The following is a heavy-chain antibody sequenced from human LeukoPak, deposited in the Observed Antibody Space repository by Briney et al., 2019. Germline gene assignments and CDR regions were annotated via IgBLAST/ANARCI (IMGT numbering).Heavy chain of an antibody. D-gene: IGHD6-19*01. CDR2: INPNSGDT. Sequence: ASVKVSCKASGYTFTCYYMHWVRQAPGQGLEWMGWINPNSGDTNYAQKFHGRVTVTRDTSISTDYMELSWLRSGDTAVYYCARVGSSGWYVHPTLDYWGQGTLVTVSS. CDR1: GYTFTCYY. V-gene: IGHV1-2*02. J-gene: IGHJ4*02. CDR3: ARVGSSGWYVHPTLDY.